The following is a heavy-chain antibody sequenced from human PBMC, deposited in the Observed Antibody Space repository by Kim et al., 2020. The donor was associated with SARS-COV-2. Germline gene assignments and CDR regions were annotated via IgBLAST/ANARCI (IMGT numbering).Heavy chain of an antibody. V-gene: IGHV1-8*01. CDR2: MNPNSGNT. J-gene: IGHJ6*02. D-gene: IGHD3-3*01. CDR3: ARGNGVLRFLEWVQHYYYYGMDV. CDR1: GYTFTSYD. Sequence: ASVKVSCKASGYTFTSYDINWVRQATGQGLEWMGWMNPNSGNTGYAQKFQGRVTMTRNTSISTAYMELSSLRSEDTAVYYFARGNGVLRFLEWVQHYYYYGMDVWGQGTTVTVSS.